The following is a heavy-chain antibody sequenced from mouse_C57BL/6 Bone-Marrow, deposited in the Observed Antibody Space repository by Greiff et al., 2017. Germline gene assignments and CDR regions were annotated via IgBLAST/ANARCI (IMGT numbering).Heavy chain of an antibody. CDR1: GYTFTSYW. D-gene: IGHD5-1*01. J-gene: IGHJ2*01. Sequence: QVQLQQPGAELVKPGASVKLSCKASGYTFTSYWMHWVKQRPGQGLEWIGMIHPNSGSTNYNEKFKSKATLTVDKSSSTAYLQLSSLTSEDTAVYYCTTLTYDFDYWGQGTTLTVSS. CDR2: IHPNSGST. V-gene: IGHV1-64*01. CDR3: TTLTYDFDY.